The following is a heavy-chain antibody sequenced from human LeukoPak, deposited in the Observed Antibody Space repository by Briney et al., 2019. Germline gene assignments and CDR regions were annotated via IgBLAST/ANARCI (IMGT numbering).Heavy chain of an antibody. V-gene: IGHV3-21*01. CDR1: GFTFSSYS. CDR3: ARDMYIVGTTIDS. D-gene: IGHD1-26*01. J-gene: IGHJ4*02. Sequence: GGSLRLSCGASGFTFSSYSMNWVRRSPGKGLEGVSSISSSSDYIYYADSVKGLFTISREYANNALYLQMNSLRAEDAAIYYCARDMYIVGTTIDSWGQGTLVTVSS. CDR2: ISSSSDYI.